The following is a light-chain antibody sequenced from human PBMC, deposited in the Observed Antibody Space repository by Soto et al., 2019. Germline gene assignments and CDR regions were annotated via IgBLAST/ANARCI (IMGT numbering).Light chain of an antibody. CDR3: VHSVQWPWT. CDR1: NSLDIRIGTPT. V-gene: IGKV2-30*01. CDR2: KVS. Sequence: DVVMTQSPLALPVTLGQPAPSPCGLSNSLDIRIGTPTLTWFQQRPGQSPRRLIYKVSSRDSGVPDRFSGSGSGTDFTLKISRVEAEDVGVYYCVHSVQWPWTFGQGTTVEIK. J-gene: IGKJ1*01.